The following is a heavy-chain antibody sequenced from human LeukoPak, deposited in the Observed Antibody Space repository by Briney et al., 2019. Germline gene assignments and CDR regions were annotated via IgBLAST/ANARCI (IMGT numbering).Heavy chain of an antibody. D-gene: IGHD3-3*01. CDR3: AKRGSDFRALEY. CDR1: RFAFSNYV. V-gene: IGHV3-23*01. J-gene: IGHJ4*02. CDR2: IAASGGAT. Sequence: GGSLRLSCAASRFAFSNYVMDWVRQPPGKGLEWVSSIAASGGATYYADSMKGRFTISRDNSKNTLYLQMTSLKAEDTAVYYCAKRGSDFRALEYWGQGTLVTVSS.